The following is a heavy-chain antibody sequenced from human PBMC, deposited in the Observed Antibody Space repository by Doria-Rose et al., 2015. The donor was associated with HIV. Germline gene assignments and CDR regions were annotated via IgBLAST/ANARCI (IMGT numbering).Heavy chain of an antibody. J-gene: IGHJ4*02. CDR2: ISSGGTT. Sequence: QVQLQESGPGLVRPSQTLSLTCTVSGDSISSGDSFWSWIRQPPGKGPEWIGYISSGGTTYYYPSLRGRLTISLDASKNQSPLDLNSVTAADTAVYYCARARNYGFPHFFDFWGQGTLVTVSS. V-gene: IGHV4-30-4*01. CDR3: ARARNYGFPHFFDF. CDR1: GDSISSGDSF. D-gene: IGHD3-10*01.